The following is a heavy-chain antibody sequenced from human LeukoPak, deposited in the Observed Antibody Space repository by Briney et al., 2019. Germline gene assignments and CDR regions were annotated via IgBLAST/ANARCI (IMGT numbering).Heavy chain of an antibody. CDR2: IYSGGST. CDR1: GFTFSSYA. CDR3: ARGVVRAFDY. D-gene: IGHD4-23*01. J-gene: IGHJ4*02. V-gene: IGHV3-66*01. Sequence: GGSLRLYCAASGFTFSSYAMSWVRQAPGKGLEWVSVIYSGGSTYYADSVKGRFTISRDNSKNTLYLQMNSLRAEDTAVYYCARGVVRAFDYWGQGTLVTVSS.